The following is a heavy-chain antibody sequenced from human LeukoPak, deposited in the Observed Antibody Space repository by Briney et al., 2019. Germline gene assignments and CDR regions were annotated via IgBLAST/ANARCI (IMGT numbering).Heavy chain of an antibody. CDR3: AKDLRVRKTETHFDY. D-gene: IGHD1-14*01. J-gene: IGHJ4*02. CDR2: ISWNSDSV. CDR1: GFTFDDYA. Sequence: GRSLRLSCAASGFTFDDYAMHWVRQAPGKGLEWISAISWNSDSVGYADSVKGRFTISRDNAKDSLYLEMNSLRADDTAFYYCAKDLRVRKTETHFDYWGQGTLVTVSS. V-gene: IGHV3-9*01.